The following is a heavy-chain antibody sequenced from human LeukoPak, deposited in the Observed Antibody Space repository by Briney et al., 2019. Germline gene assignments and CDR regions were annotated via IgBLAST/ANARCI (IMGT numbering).Heavy chain of an antibody. V-gene: IGHV4-34*01. D-gene: IGHD5-12*01. J-gene: IGHJ6*02. CDR2: IHQSGST. Sequence: SETLSLTCAVYGGSFSGYYWSWIRQPPGKGLEWIGEIHQSGSTNYNPSLKSRVTISEDTSKNQFSLKLSSVTAADTAVYYCARERKSGLRGFRYGMDVWGQGTTVTVSS. CDR3: ARERKSGLRGFRYGMDV. CDR1: GGSFSGYY.